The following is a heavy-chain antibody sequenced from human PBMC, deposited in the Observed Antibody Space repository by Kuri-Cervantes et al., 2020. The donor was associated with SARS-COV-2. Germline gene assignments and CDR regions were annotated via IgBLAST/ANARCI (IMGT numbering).Heavy chain of an antibody. CDR1: GFTFSMYG. J-gene: IGHJ3*02. CDR2: ISYDGSKK. D-gene: IGHD1-26*01. V-gene: IGHV3-30*18. CDR3: AKGRQISIVGAIGVGDAFDI. Sequence: GGSLRLSCAASGFTFSMYGIHWVRQAPGKGLEWVAVISYDGSKKYYGDSVKGRFTISRDNSRNTVYLQMNSLRADDTAVYYCAKGRQISIVGAIGVGDAFDIWGQGTMVTVSS.